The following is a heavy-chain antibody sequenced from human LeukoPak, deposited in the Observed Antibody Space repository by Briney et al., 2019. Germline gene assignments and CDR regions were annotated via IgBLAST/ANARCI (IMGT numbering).Heavy chain of an antibody. CDR1: GYTFTSYG. CDR3: ARDLDGSGSYYTDY. CDR2: ISPYSGNT. J-gene: IGHJ4*02. V-gene: IGHV1-18*01. D-gene: IGHD3-10*01. Sequence: ASVKVSCKASGYTFTSYGISWVRQAPGQGLEWMGWISPYSGNTNYVQKLQGRVTMTTDTSTSTAYMELRSLRSDDTAVYYCARDLDGSGSYYTDYWGQGTLVTASS.